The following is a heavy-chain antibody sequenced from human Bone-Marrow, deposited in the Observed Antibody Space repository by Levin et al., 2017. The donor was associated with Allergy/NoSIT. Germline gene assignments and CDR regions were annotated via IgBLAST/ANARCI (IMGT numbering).Heavy chain of an antibody. CDR3: ARVIRWVGGLVPAAIRNWFDP. Sequence: SETLSLTCTVSGGSISSGGYYWSWIRQHPGKGLEWIGYIYYSGSTYYNPSLKSRVTISVDTSKNQFSLKLSSVTAADTAVYYCARVIRWVGGLVPAAIRNWFDPGGQGTLVTVSS. J-gene: IGHJ5*02. CDR1: GGSISSGGYY. D-gene: IGHD2-2*01. CDR2: IYYSGST. V-gene: IGHV4-31*03.